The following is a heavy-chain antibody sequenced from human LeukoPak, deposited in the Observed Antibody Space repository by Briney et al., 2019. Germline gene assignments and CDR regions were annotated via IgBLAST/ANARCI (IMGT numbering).Heavy chain of an antibody. CDR1: GGSISSYY. CDR2: IYYSGST. Sequence: PSETLSLTCTVSGGSISSYYWSWIRQPPGKGLEWIGYIYYSGSTNYNPSLKSRVTISVDTSKNQFSLKLSSVTAADTAAYYCARIEIQRGYGGYYYYGMDVWGQGTTVTVSS. V-gene: IGHV4-59*08. CDR3: ARIEIQRGYGGYYYYGMDV. J-gene: IGHJ6*02. D-gene: IGHD4-23*01.